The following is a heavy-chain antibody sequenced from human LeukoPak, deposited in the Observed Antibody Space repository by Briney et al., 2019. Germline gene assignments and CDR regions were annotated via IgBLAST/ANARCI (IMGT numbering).Heavy chain of an antibody. J-gene: IGHJ4*02. Sequence: ASVKVSCKASGYTFTGYYMQWVRQAPGQGLEWMGWINPNSGGTNYAQKFQGWVTMTRDTSISTAYMELSRLRSDDTAVYYCARDSLGTVATGREGYFDYWGQGTLVTASS. CDR3: ARDSLGTVATGREGYFDY. V-gene: IGHV1-2*04. CDR1: GYTFTGYY. D-gene: IGHD6-13*01. CDR2: INPNSGGT.